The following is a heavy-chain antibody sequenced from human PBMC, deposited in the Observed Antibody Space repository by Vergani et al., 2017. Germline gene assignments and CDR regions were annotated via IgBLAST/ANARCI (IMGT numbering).Heavy chain of an antibody. Sequence: QVHLQQRGAGVLKPSETLSLTCGVIGGSLSGYFWSWIRQSPGRGLEWIGEITAIGSAKYSPSATSRVTISVDTSKNQFSLKLSSVTAADTAVYYCARAPSSGYYYFDYWGQGTLVTVSS. CDR3: ARAPSSGYYYFDY. D-gene: IGHD3-22*01. CDR1: GGSLSGYF. J-gene: IGHJ4*02. V-gene: IGHV4-34*02. CDR2: ITAIGSA.